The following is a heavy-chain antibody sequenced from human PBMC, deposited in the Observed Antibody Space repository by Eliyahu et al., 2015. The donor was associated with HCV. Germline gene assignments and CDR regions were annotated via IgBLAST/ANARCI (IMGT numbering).Heavy chain of an antibody. Sequence: EVQLVESGGGLVKPGGSLRLSCAASGFXFSSYSMNWIRQAPGKGLEWVSSISNSNTYIYYADSLKGRLTISRDNAKNSLYLQLNSLRAEDTAVYYCARATLTSSWTLDNWGQGTLVTVSS. CDR2: ISNSNTYI. CDR3: ARATLTSSWTLDN. J-gene: IGHJ4*02. V-gene: IGHV3-21*01. CDR1: GFXFSSYS. D-gene: IGHD2-2*01.